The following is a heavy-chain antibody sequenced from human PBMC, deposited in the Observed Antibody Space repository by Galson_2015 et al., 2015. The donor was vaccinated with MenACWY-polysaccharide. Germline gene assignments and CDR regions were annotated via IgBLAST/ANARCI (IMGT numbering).Heavy chain of an antibody. Sequence: SLRLSCAASGFSVSSDYMNWVRQAPGKGLEWVSLFSINGDTFYTDSVKGRFTISRDDSRNTLYLQMNSLRAEDTAVYYCASSTTWAEYFQNWGRGTLVTVSS. D-gene: IGHD2-2*01. V-gene: IGHV3-66*02. CDR3: ASSTTWAEYFQN. CDR1: GFSVSSDY. J-gene: IGHJ1*01. CDR2: FSINGDT.